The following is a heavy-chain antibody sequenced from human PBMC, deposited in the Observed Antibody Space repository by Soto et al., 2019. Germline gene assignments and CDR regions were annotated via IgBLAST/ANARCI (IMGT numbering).Heavy chain of an antibody. V-gene: IGHV4-39*07. D-gene: IGHD6-13*01. CDR2: IYYSGST. J-gene: IGHJ5*02. CDR3: ARSSGSSWMFYWFDP. Sequence: SETLSLTCTVSSGSISSTIYSWDWIRQPPGKGLEWIGSIYYSGSTYYNPSLKSRVTISVDTSKNQFSLKLSSVTAADTAVYYCARSSGSSWMFYWFDPWGQGTLVTVSS. CDR1: SGSISSTIYS.